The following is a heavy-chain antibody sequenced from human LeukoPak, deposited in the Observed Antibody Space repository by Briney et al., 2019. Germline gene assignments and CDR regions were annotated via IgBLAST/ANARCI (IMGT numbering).Heavy chain of an antibody. CDR1: GGSISSGGYS. CDR3: ARAKIEGTYNWFDP. J-gene: IGHJ5*02. Sequence: PSETLSLTCAVSGGSISSGGYSWSWIRQPPGKGLEWIGYIYHSGSTNYNPSLKSRVTISVDTSKNQFSLKLSSVTAADTAVYYCARAKIEGTYNWFDPWGQGTLVTVSS. CDR2: IYHSGST. V-gene: IGHV4-30-2*02.